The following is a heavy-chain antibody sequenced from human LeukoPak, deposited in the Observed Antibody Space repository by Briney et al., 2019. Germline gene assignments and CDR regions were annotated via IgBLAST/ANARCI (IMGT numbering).Heavy chain of an antibody. CDR2: INHSGST. CDR3: ARGHGVSEFFDY. CDR1: GGSFSGYY. V-gene: IGHV4-34*01. D-gene: IGHD4-17*01. Sequence: SETLSHTCAVYGGSFSGYYWSWIRQPPGKGLEWIGEINHSGSTNYNPSLKSRVTISVDTSKNQFSLKLSSVTAADTAVYYCARGHGVSEFFDYWGQGTLVTVSS. J-gene: IGHJ4*02.